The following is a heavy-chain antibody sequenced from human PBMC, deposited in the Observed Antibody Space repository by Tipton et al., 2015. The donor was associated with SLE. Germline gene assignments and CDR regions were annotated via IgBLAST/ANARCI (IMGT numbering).Heavy chain of an antibody. J-gene: IGHJ5*02. D-gene: IGHD2-21*02. CDR1: RFTFRTYA. Sequence: SLRLSCEASRFTFRTYAMTWVRQAPGKGLEWVSTIRDGGDMTYYADSVKGRFTISRDNSKSTLYLQMNSLRAEDTAIYYCAKGCGSNCYSMMSWGQGTLVTVSS. CDR2: IRDGGDMT. CDR3: AKGCGSNCYSMMS. V-gene: IGHV3-23*01.